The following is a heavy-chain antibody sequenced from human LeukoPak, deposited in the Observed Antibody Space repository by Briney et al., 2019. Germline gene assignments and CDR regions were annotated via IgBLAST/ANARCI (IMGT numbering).Heavy chain of an antibody. J-gene: IGHJ2*01. CDR2: IDPNSGGT. CDR1: GYTFTAHY. CDR3: ARGRGTTMVRGVITSYFDL. V-gene: IGHV1-2*02. Sequence: ASVKVSFRASGYTFTAHYIHWVRQAPGQGLEWMGWIDPNSGGTNYAQKFLGSVTMTGDTSINTAFMELSRLRSDDTAIYYCARGRGTTMVRGVITSYFDLWGRGSLVTVSS. D-gene: IGHD3-10*01.